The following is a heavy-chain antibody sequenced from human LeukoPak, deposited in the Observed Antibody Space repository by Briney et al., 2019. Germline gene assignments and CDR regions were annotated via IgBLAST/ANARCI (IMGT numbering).Heavy chain of an antibody. Sequence: PGGSLRLSCAASGFTFSSYAMSWVRQAPGKGLEWVSGISGSGGSTYYADSVKGRFTISRDNSKNTLYLQMNSLRAEDTAVYYCAKPSVLRGELHHYYYYYMDVWGKGTTVTVSS. D-gene: IGHD1-26*01. CDR1: GFTFSSYA. CDR3: AKPSVLRGELHHYYYYYMDV. CDR2: ISGSGGST. V-gene: IGHV3-23*01. J-gene: IGHJ6*03.